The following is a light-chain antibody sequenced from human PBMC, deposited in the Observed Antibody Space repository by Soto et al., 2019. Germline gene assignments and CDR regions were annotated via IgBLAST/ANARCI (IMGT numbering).Light chain of an antibody. J-gene: IGKJ4*01. V-gene: IGKV3-11*01. CDR1: QSVSSY. CDR3: EQRGSWPLT. CDR2: DAS. Sequence: EIVLTQSPATLSLSPGERATLSCRASQSVSSYLVWYQQKPGQAPRLLIYDASSRATGIPPRFSGRGSGTDFTLTISSLEPEDLAVYYCEQRGSWPLTFGGGTKVDIK.